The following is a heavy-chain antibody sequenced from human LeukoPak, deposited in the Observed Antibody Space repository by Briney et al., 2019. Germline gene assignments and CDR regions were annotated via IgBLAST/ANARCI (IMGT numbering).Heavy chain of an antibody. D-gene: IGHD4-17*01. J-gene: IGHJ4*02. Sequence: SETLSLTCTVSGGSISSSYYYWGWIRQPPGTGLEWIGYIYYSGSTYYNPSLKSRVTISVDTSKNQFSLKLSSVTAADTAVYYCAREDGDYVGYWGQGTLVTVSS. CDR2: IYYSGST. V-gene: IGHV4-30-4*08. CDR1: GGSISSSYYY. CDR3: AREDGDYVGY.